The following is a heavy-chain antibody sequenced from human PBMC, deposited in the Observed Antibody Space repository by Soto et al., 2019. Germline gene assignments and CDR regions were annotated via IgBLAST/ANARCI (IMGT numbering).Heavy chain of an antibody. J-gene: IGHJ4*02. CDR3: ASARGAAAGY. CDR1: EFIFSDYA. Sequence: GGSLRLSCVASEFIFSDYAMSWVRQAPGKGPEWVSVIYSGGSTYYADSVKGRFSISRDNSKNTLYLQMNSLRAEDTAVYYCASARGAAAGYWGQGTLVTVSS. CDR2: IYSGGST. V-gene: IGHV3-66*01. D-gene: IGHD6-13*01.